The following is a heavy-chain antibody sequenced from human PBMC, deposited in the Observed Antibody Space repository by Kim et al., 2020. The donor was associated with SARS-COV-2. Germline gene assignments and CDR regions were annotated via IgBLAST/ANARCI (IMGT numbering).Heavy chain of an antibody. V-gene: IGHV3-74*03. CDR3: TRAKIGTNAFDS. Sequence: GGSLRLSCEASGFTFSGFWMDWVRQAPGKGLLWVSRVNTDGSDTTYADSVKGRFTVSRDNAKNTLYLQMNRLRADDTAVYYCTRAKIGTNAFDSWGQGILVTVSS. CDR1: GFTFSGFW. CDR2: VNTDGSDT. J-gene: IGHJ4*02. D-gene: IGHD1-7*01.